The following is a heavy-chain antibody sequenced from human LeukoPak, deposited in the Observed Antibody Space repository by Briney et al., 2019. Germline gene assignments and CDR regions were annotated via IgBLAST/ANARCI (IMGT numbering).Heavy chain of an antibody. J-gene: IGHJ4*02. V-gene: IGHV1-2*06. CDR1: GYTFTGYY. CDR2: INPNSGGT. Sequence: ASVKVSCKASGYTFTGYYMHWVRQAPGQGLEWMGRINPNSGGTNYAQKFQGRVTMTRNTSISTAYMELSRLSSDDTAVYYCERGYVEMATMRQGYWGQGTLVTVSS. D-gene: IGHD5-24*01. CDR3: ERGYVEMATMRQGY.